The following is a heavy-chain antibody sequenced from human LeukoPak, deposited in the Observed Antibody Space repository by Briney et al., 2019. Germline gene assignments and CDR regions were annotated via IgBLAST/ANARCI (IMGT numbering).Heavy chain of an antibody. J-gene: IGHJ3*02. D-gene: IGHD3-16*01. CDR3: ATPRSYVSVIHDAFDI. CDR1: GYTLTELS. Sequence: ASVKVSCKVSGYTLTELSMHWVRQAPGKGLEWMGGFDPEDGETIYAQKFQGRVTMTEDTSTDTAYMELSSLRSEDTAVYYCATPRSYVSVIHDAFDIWGQGTMVTVSS. CDR2: FDPEDGET. V-gene: IGHV1-24*01.